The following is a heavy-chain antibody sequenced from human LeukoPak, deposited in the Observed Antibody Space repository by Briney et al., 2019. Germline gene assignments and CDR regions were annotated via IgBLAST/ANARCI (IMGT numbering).Heavy chain of an antibody. CDR2: IYYSGST. CDR3: ASIIAAAVTDFDY. Sequence: SETLSLTCTVSGGSISSSSYYWGWIRQPPGKGLEWIGSIYYSGSTYYNPSLKSRVTISVDTSKNQFSLKLSSVTAADTAVYYCASIIAAAVTDFDYWGQGTLVTVSS. V-gene: IGHV4-39*07. D-gene: IGHD6-13*01. J-gene: IGHJ4*02. CDR1: GGSISSSSYY.